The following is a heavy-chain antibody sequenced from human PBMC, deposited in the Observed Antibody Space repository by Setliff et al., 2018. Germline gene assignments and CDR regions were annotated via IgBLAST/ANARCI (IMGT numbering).Heavy chain of an antibody. V-gene: IGHV4-34*01. D-gene: IGHD3-22*01. Sequence: SETLSLTCAVYGESFSGHYWSWIRQPPGKGLEWIGGINHSGSTNYNPSLKSRVTISVDTSKNQFSLKVNSVTAADTAVYYCARGADYHDTSGYSHWGQGTLVTVSS. J-gene: IGHJ4*02. CDR3: ARGADYHDTSGYSH. CDR2: INHSGST. CDR1: GESFSGHY.